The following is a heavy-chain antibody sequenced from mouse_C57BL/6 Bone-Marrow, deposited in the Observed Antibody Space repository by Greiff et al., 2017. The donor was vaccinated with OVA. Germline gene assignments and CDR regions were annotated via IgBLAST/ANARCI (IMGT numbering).Heavy chain of an antibody. Sequence: DVKLQESGPGLVKPSQSLSLTCSVTGYSITSGYYWNWIRQFPGNKLEWMGYISYDGSNNYNPSLKNRISITRDTSKNQFFLKLNSVTTEDTATYYCARVGGKGAMDYWGQGTSVTVSS. CDR3: ARVGGKGAMDY. D-gene: IGHD1-1*02. J-gene: IGHJ4*01. V-gene: IGHV3-6*01. CDR2: ISYDGSN. CDR1: GYSITSGYY.